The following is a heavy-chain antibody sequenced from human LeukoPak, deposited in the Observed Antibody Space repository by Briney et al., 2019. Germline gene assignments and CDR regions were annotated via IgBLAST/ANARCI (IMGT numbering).Heavy chain of an antibody. V-gene: IGHV1-18*01. Sequence: ASVKVSCKASGYTFTNYGVIWVRQAPGQGLEWMGWISAYSGDTNYAQNLQGRVTMTTDTSTSTAYMELRSLKSDDTAILFCARILRIAAAGSLFYYYAMDVWGQGTTVTVSS. CDR1: GYTFTNYG. CDR2: ISAYSGDT. J-gene: IGHJ6*02. CDR3: ARILRIAAAGSLFYYYAMDV. D-gene: IGHD6-13*01.